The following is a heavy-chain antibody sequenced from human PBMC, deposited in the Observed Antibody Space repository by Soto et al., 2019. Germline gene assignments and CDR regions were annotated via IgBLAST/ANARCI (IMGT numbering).Heavy chain of an antibody. CDR2: IYYSGST. CDR1: GGSISSYY. V-gene: IGHV4-59*01. J-gene: IGHJ5*02. Sequence: SETLSLTCTVSGGSISSYYWSWIRQPPGKGLEWIGYIYYSGSTNYNPSLKSRVTISVDTSKNQFSLKLSSVTAADTAVYYCARTWIAAAGTNNWFDPWGQGTLVTSPQ. CDR3: ARTWIAAAGTNNWFDP. D-gene: IGHD6-13*01.